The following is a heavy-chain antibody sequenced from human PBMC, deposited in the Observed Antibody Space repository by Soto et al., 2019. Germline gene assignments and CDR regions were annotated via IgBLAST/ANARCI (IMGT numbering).Heavy chain of an antibody. D-gene: IGHD6-13*01. J-gene: IGHJ4*02. CDR1: GFTFSDYY. V-gene: IGHV3-11*05. CDR2: ISSSTTHT. Sequence: QVQLVESGGGLVKPGGSLRLSCAVSGFTFSDYYMTWIRQAPGKGLEWVSYISSSTTHTNYADSVKGRFTISRDNAKNSVFLEMNSLGAEDAAVYYCARGRGAAADYCDFWGQGTLVTVSS. CDR3: ARGRGAAADYCDF.